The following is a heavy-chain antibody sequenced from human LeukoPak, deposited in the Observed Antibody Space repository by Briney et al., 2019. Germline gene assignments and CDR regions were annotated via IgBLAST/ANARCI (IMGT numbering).Heavy chain of an antibody. CDR2: INPNSGGT. J-gene: IGHJ4*02. CDR1: GYTFTGYY. V-gene: IGHV1-2*02. D-gene: IGHD6-25*01. Sequence: ASVKVSCKASGYTFTGYYMHWVRQAPGQGLEWMGWINPNSGGTNYAQKFRGRVTMTRDTSISTAYMELSGLSSDDTAVYYCARGTAAGVSSPNYWGQGTLVTVSS. CDR3: ARGTAAGVSSPNY.